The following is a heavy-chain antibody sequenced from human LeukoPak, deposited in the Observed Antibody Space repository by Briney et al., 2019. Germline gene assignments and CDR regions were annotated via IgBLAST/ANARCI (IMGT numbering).Heavy chain of an antibody. Sequence: PGGTLRLSCAASGFTFSYHWMTWVRQAPGKGLEWVANIKNDGAVKNYVDSVKGRFTISRDNAKNSLYLQMNSLRAEDTAVYYCARGNIVVVPAAIRGSYYFDYWGQGTLVTVSS. J-gene: IGHJ4*02. CDR1: GFTFSYHW. V-gene: IGHV3-7*01. CDR2: IKNDGAVK. D-gene: IGHD2-2*01. CDR3: ARGNIVVVPAAIRGSYYFDY.